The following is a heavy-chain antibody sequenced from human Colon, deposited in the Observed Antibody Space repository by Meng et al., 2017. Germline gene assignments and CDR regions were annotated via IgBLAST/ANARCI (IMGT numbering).Heavy chain of an antibody. CDR3: VRSSGWVRTGFDP. V-gene: IGHV4-34*01. D-gene: IGHD6-19*01. J-gene: IGHJ5*02. CDR1: GGSFSGHD. CDR2: IYYSGTT. Sequence: QVQLQQWGAGLLRPSETLSLTCAVYGGSFSGHDWSWIRQPPGKGLEWIGSIYYSGTTYYNPSLTSRVTISVDTSKNHFSLKLSSVTAADTAIYYCVRSSGWVRTGFDPWGQGTLVTVSS.